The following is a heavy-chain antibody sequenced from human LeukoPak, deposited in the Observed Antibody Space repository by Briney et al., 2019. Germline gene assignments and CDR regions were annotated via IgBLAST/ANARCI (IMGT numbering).Heavy chain of an antibody. J-gene: IGHJ3*02. CDR1: LFTLSSYW. D-gene: IGHD3-10*01. V-gene: IGHV3-74*01. CDR2: IYSDVRST. CDR3: ARDETLGLDHDAFDI. Sequence: GGALRLSCVASLFTLSSYWMHWVRQAPGNGLVWVSRIYSDVRSTSYAASVKGQFTISRDSAKNTLYLQMNRLRVQDTAVNYCARDETLGLDHDAFDIWGQGTMVTVSS.